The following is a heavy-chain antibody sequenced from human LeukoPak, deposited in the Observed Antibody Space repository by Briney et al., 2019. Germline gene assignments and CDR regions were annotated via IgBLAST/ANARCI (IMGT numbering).Heavy chain of an antibody. Sequence: SETLFLTCTVSGGSISSSSYYWSWIRQPPGKGLEWIGEINHSGSTNYNPSLKSRVTISVDTSKNQFSLKLSSVTAADTAVYYCARGIVVVPAAKYYFDYWGQGTLVTVSS. V-gene: IGHV4-39*07. J-gene: IGHJ4*02. D-gene: IGHD2-2*01. CDR1: GGSISSSSYY. CDR3: ARGIVVVPAAKYYFDY. CDR2: INHSGST.